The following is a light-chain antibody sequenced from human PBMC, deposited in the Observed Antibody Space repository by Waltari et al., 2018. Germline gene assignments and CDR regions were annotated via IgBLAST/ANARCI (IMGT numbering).Light chain of an antibody. CDR1: SSTLGAPYY. V-gene: IGLV1-40*01. CDR3: QSYDSSLSGVV. Sequence: QSVLTQPPSVSGAPGQRVTISCTGSSSTLGAPYYVHRYRHLPGTAPRLLIYGNNHRPSGVPDRFSGSKSGTSASLAITGLQAEDEADYYCQSYDSSLSGVVFGGGTKLTVL. CDR2: GNN. J-gene: IGLJ2*01.